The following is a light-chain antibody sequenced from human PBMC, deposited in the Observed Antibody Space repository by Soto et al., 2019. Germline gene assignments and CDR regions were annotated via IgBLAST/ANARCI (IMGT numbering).Light chain of an antibody. V-gene: IGKV1-39*01. CDR3: QQSYSMPWT. J-gene: IGKJ1*01. Sequence: GDRVTMTCRTGQRITSYLNWYQQKPGKAPRLLIYGSSSLQGGVPSRFSGSGSGTDFTLTISSLQPEDFATYYCQQSYSMPWTFGQGTKVDIK. CDR2: GSS. CDR1: QRITSY.